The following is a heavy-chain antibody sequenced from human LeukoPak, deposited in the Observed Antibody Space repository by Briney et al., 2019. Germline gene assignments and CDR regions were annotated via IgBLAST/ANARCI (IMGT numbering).Heavy chain of an antibody. CDR2: ISSSSNII. J-gene: IGHJ4*02. CDR1: GFTFSNYN. CDR3: ARDFAREFTIDY. Sequence: GGSLRLSCAASGFTFSNYNMNWVRQPPGKGLQWVSYISSSSNIIYYADPVKGRFTISRDNAKNSLFLQMNSLRAEDTAVYYCARDFAREFTIDYWGQGTLVTVSS. V-gene: IGHV3-48*01. D-gene: IGHD3-10*01.